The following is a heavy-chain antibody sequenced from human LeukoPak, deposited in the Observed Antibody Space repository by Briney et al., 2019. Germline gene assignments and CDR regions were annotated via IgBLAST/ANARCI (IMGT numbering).Heavy chain of an antibody. CDR3: ARGGEPGYYYYMDV. CDR2: INAGNGNT. CDR1: GYTFTNYA. J-gene: IGHJ6*03. Sequence: PWASVKVSCKASGYTFTNYAMHWVRQAPGQRLEWMGWINAGNGNTKYSQEFQGRVTITRDTSASTAYMELSSLRSEDMAVYYCARGGEPGYYYYMDVWGKGTTVTISS. D-gene: IGHD1-14*01. V-gene: IGHV1-3*03.